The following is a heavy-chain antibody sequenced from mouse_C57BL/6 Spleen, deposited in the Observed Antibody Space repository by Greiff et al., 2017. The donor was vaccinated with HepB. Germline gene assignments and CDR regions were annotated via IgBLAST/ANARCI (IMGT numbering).Heavy chain of an antibody. Sequence: VHLVESGAELVRPGASVKLSCKASGYTFTDYYINWVKQRPGQGLEWIARIYPGSGNTYYNEKFKGKATLTAEKSSSTAYMQLSSLTSEDSAVYFCARSLHWDLDYWGQGTTLTVSS. CDR2: IYPGSGNT. V-gene: IGHV1-76*01. J-gene: IGHJ2*01. D-gene: IGHD4-1*01. CDR1: GYTFTDYY. CDR3: ARSLHWDLDY.